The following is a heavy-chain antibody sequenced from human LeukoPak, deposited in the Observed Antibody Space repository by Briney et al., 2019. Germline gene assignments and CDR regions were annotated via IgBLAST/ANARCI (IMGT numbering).Heavy chain of an antibody. CDR3: ASRAGYTGSWSAFDY. V-gene: IGHV3-7*05. CDR1: TLALNNYW. Sequence: GGSLRLSCTASTLALNNYWLSWVRQAPGKGLEWVANIKQDGSEKYHVDSVKGRFTISRDNAKNSLYLQMNSLRAEDTAVYYCASRAGYTGSWSAFDYWGQGTLVTVSS. CDR2: IKQDGSEK. J-gene: IGHJ4*02. D-gene: IGHD6-13*01.